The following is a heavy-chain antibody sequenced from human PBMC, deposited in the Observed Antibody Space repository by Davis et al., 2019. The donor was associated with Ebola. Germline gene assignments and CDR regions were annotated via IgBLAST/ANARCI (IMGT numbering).Heavy chain of an antibody. V-gene: IGHV4-34*01. J-gene: IGHJ5*02. CDR3: ARTAKTSVSPLGLGYTCFDP. CDR1: GGSFSDYL. Sequence: SETLSLTCAVYGGSFSDYLWSWIRQTPGKGLEWIGKISHGGVSDYNPSPKSRVSISVDMSKNQFSLKMTSVTAADAAVYYCARTAKTSVSPLGLGYTCFDPWSQGTLVTVSS. CDR2: ISHGGVS. D-gene: IGHD3-10*01.